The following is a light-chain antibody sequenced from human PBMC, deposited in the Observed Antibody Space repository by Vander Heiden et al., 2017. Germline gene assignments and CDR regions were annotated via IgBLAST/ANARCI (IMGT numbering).Light chain of an antibody. CDR2: DAS. CDR1: QDISNY. Sequence: IQMLQSPSSLSAAAGAGVTNTCQASQDISNYLNWYQQKPGKAPKLLIYDASNLETGGPSRFSGSGSGTDFTFTISSLQPEDIATYYCQQYDNLFTFGPGTKVDIK. CDR3: QQYDNLFT. V-gene: IGKV1-33*01. J-gene: IGKJ3*01.